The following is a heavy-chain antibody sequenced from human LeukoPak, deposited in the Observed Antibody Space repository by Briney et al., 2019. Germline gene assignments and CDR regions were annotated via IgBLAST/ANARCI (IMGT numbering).Heavy chain of an antibody. CDR1: GGSISSYY. V-gene: IGHV4-59*01. CDR3: ARDKRGPILY. Sequence: SETLSLTCTVSGGSISSYYGSWIRQPQGKGLEWIGYIYYSGSTNYSPSLKSRVTISVDTSKNQFSLKLSAVTAADTAVYYCARDKRGPILYWGQGTLVTVSS. J-gene: IGHJ4*02. CDR2: IYYSGST. D-gene: IGHD5-12*01.